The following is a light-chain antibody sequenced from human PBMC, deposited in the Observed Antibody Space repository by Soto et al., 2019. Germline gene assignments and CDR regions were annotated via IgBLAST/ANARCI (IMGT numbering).Light chain of an antibody. J-gene: IGLJ7*01. CDR3: AAWDDSLSGLV. V-gene: IGLV1-47*01. Sequence: QSVLTQPPSASGTPGQRVTISCSGSSSNIGSNYVYWYQQLPGTAPKLLIYRNKQRPSGVPDRFSGSKSGTSASLAISGLRSEDEADYYCAAWDDSLSGLVFGGGTQLTVL. CDR2: RNK. CDR1: SSNIGSNY.